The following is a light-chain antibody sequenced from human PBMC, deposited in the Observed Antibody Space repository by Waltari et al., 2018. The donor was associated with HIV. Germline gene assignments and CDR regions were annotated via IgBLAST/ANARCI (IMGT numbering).Light chain of an antibody. J-gene: IGKJ1*01. CDR1: QTISSTY. CDR3: QQYIGSPRT. V-gene: IGKV3-20*01. Sequence: EIALTQSPGTLSLSPGERATLSCRASQTISSTYLAWYQQKPGQAPRLLICGASSTATGIPDRFSGNGSGTDFTLTISSLEPEDCAVYYCQQYIGSPRTFGQGTKVELK. CDR2: GAS.